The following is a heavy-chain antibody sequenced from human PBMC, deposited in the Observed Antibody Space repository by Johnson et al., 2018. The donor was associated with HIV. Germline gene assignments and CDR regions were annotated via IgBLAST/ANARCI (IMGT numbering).Heavy chain of an antibody. Sequence: VQLVECGGGLVQPGGSLRLSCAASGFTFDDYGMSWVRQAPGKGLEWVSGIIWNGGSTGDADYVQGRFTISIDNSKNTLYLQMNSLRAEDTAVYYCAKDHLERTDAFDIWGQGTMVTVSS. V-gene: IGHV3-20*04. CDR3: AKDHLERTDAFDI. CDR1: GFTFDDYG. D-gene: IGHD6-25*01. CDR2: IIWNGGST. J-gene: IGHJ3*02.